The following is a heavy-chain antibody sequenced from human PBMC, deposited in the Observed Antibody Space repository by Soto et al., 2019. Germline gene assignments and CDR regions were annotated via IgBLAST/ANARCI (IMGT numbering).Heavy chain of an antibody. Sequence: TLKESGPMLVKPTQTLTLTCTFSGFSLATDEEGVGWIRQPPGKALEWLALIYWNDDKHYSPSLKRRLTITKDTSKNQVVLTMTNVDPVDTATYYCTHAGHYYGGNSFPFDYWGQGTRITVSS. CDR2: IYWNDDK. J-gene: IGHJ4*02. CDR1: GFSLATDEEG. D-gene: IGHD3-22*01. V-gene: IGHV2-5*01. CDR3: THAGHYYGGNSFPFDY.